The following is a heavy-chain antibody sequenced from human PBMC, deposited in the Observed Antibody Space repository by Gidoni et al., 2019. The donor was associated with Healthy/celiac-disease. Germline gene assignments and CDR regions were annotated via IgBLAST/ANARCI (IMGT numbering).Heavy chain of an antibody. D-gene: IGHD4-17*01. J-gene: IGHJ4*02. CDR1: GGSISSSSYY. Sequence: QLQLQESGPGLVKPSETLSLTCTVSGGSISSSSYYWGWIRQPPGKGLEWIGSIYYSGSTYYNPSLKSRVTISVDTSKNQFSLKLSSVTAADTAVYYCARGRLTVTTNYWGQGTLVTVSS. CDR3: ARGRLTVTTNY. CDR2: IYYSGST. V-gene: IGHV4-39*01.